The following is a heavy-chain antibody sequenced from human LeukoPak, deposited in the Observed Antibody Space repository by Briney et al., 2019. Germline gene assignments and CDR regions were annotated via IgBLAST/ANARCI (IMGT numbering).Heavy chain of an antibody. CDR1: GFTFSTYG. Sequence: GGSLRLSCVASGFTFSTYGMHWVRQAPGKGLQWLAFLRYDGSNEIYADSVKGRFTISRDNSKNTLYLQMNSLRAEDTAVYYCAKSSTHLDAFDIWGQGTMVTVSS. CDR3: AKSSTHLDAFDI. V-gene: IGHV3-30*02. D-gene: IGHD6-13*01. CDR2: LRYDGSNE. J-gene: IGHJ3*02.